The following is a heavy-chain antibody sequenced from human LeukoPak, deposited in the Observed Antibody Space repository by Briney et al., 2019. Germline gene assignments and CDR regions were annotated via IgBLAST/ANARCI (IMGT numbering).Heavy chain of an antibody. CDR1: GFTFSSYG. V-gene: IGHV3-30*03. J-gene: IGHJ4*02. CDR3: ARGVVVTRRGPRYYFDY. Sequence: GGSLRLSCAASGFTFSSYGMHWVRRAPGKGLEWVAVISYDGSNKYYADSVKGRFTISRDNAKNSLYLQMNSLRVKDTAVYYCARGVVVTRRGPRYYFDYWGQGTLVTVSS. CDR2: ISYDGSNK. D-gene: IGHD4-23*01.